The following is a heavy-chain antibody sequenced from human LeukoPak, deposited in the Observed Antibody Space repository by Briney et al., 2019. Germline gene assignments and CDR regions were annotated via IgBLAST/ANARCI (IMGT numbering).Heavy chain of an antibody. J-gene: IGHJ6*04. V-gene: IGHV3-33*01. CDR1: GFTFSSYG. CDR2: IWYDGSNK. D-gene: IGHD2-2*01. CDR3: ARDRLVPAAKRIYYYYGMDV. Sequence: GGSMCLSCAASGFTFSSYGMHWGRQAPGKGLEWVAVIWYDGSNKYYADSVKGRFTISRDNSKNTLYLQMNSLRAEDTAVYYCARDRLVPAAKRIYYYYGMDVLVERTTVTVSS.